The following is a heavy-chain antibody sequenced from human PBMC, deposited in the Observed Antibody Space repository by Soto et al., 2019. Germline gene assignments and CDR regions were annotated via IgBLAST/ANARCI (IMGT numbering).Heavy chain of an antibody. J-gene: IGHJ6*02. CDR1: GGTFSSYT. Sequence: QVQLVQSGAEVKKPGSSVKVSCKASGGTFSSYTISWVRQAPGQGLEWMGRIIPILGIANYAQQFQGRVTITADNSTRPAYMELSSLRSEDTAVYYCARAGQQLYKLRRYGMDVWGQGTTVTVSS. CDR2: IIPILGIA. V-gene: IGHV1-69*02. D-gene: IGHD6-13*01. CDR3: ARAGQQLYKLRRYGMDV.